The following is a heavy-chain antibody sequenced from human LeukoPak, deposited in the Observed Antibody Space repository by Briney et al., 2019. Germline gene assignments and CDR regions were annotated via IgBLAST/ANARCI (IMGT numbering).Heavy chain of an antibody. CDR1: GFTVSSNY. CDR3: ARDHRYAFDN. CDR2: IGISSGNT. Sequence: GGSLRLSCAASGFTVSSNYMSWVRQAPGKGLEWISYIGISSGNTKYADSVKGRFTISRDKARNSLYLQMNSLRVEDTAMYYCARDHRYAFDNWGHGTLVTVSS. V-gene: IGHV3-11*06. J-gene: IGHJ4*01. D-gene: IGHD5-12*01.